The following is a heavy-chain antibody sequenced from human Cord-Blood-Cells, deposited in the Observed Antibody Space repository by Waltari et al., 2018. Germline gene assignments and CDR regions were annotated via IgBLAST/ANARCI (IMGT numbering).Heavy chain of an antibody. D-gene: IGHD6-13*01. CDR2: ISGSGGST. Sequence: EVQLLESGGGLVQPGGSLRLSCAASGFTFGSYAMSWVRQAPGKGLGWVSAISGSGGSTYYADSVKGRFTISRDNSKNTLYLQMNSLRAEDTAVYYCAKLGSSWYGMDVWGQGTTVTVSS. CDR1: GFTFGSYA. CDR3: AKLGSSWYGMDV. J-gene: IGHJ6*02. V-gene: IGHV3-23*01.